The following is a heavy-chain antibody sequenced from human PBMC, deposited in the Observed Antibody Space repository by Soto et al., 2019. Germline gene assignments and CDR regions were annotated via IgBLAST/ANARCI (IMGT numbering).Heavy chain of an antibody. J-gene: IGHJ4*02. Sequence: ASVKVSCKASGYTFTSYGISWVRQAPGQGLEWMGWISAYNGNTNYAQKLQGRVTMTTDTSMSTAYMELSSLRSEDTAVYYCARGGRRGTIFGVVPYWGQGTLVTVSS. CDR3: ARGGRRGTIFGVVPY. D-gene: IGHD3-3*01. CDR2: ISAYNGNT. V-gene: IGHV1-18*01. CDR1: GYTFTSYG.